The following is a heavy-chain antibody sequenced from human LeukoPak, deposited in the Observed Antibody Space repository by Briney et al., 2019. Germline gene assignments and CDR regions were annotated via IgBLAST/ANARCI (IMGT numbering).Heavy chain of an antibody. CDR1: GFTFSNYW. CDR3: ARVTGGYNLVDY. J-gene: IGHJ4*02. CDR2: IKQDGSET. D-gene: IGHD5-24*01. V-gene: IGHV3-7*01. Sequence: GGSLRLSCAASGFTFSNYWINWVRQAPGKGLEWVANIKQDGSETYCVDSVKGRFTISRDNAKNSLYLQMNSLRDEDTAVYYCARVTGGYNLVDYWGQGTLVTVSS.